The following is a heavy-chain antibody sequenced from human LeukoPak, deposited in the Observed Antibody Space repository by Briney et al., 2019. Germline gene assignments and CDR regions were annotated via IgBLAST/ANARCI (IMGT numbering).Heavy chain of an antibody. CDR1: GFTFSTFA. Sequence: GGSLRLSCAASGFTFSTFAMIWVRQPPGKGLEWVSSIFPGGGEIHYADSVKGRFTISRDNSKNTLYLQMNSLRAEDTAVYYCARGPSGYHNTGGQGTLVTVSS. V-gene: IGHV3-23*01. D-gene: IGHD5-12*01. CDR3: ARGPSGYHNT. J-gene: IGHJ4*02. CDR2: IFPGGGEI.